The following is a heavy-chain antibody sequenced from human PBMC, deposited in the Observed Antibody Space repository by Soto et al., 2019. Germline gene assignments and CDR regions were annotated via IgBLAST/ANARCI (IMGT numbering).Heavy chain of an antibody. CDR1: GFTYTRYS. CDR2: ISSTTNYI. Sequence: GGSLRLSCAASGFTYTRYSMNWVRQAPGKGLEWVSSISSTTNYIYYGDSMKGRFTISRDNAKNSLYLEMNSLRAEDTAVYYCARESEDLTSNFDYWGQGTRVTVSS. CDR3: ARESEDLTSNFDY. V-gene: IGHV3-21*06. J-gene: IGHJ4*02.